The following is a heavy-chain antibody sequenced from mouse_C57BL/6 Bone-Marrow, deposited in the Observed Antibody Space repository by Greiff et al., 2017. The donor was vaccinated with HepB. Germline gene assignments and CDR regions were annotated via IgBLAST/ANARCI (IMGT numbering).Heavy chain of an antibody. J-gene: IGHJ4*01. CDR1: GFTFSSYG. Sequence: VQLQQSGGDLVKPGGSLKLSCAASGFTFSSYGMSWVRQTPDKRLEWVATISSGGSYTYYPDSVKGRFTISRDNAKNTLYLQMSSLKSEDTAMYYCARLGGTLDYAMDYWGQGTSVTVSS. CDR2: ISSGGSYT. D-gene: IGHD4-1*01. CDR3: ARLGGTLDYAMDY. V-gene: IGHV5-6*01.